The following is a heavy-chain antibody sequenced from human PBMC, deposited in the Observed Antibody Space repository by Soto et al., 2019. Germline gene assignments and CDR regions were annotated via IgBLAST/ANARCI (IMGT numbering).Heavy chain of an antibody. CDR3: ARMFIPFSGAGQDY. CDR2: TYYRSKWYN. D-gene: IGHD3-10*02. Sequence: SQTLSLTWAISWDSVSSNSAAWNWIRQSPSRGLEWLGRTYYRSKWYNDYAVSVKSRITINPDTSKNQFSLQLNSVTPEDTAVYYCARMFIPFSGAGQDYFGQGTLLTFSS. V-gene: IGHV6-1*01. CDR1: WDSVSSNSAA. J-gene: IGHJ4*02.